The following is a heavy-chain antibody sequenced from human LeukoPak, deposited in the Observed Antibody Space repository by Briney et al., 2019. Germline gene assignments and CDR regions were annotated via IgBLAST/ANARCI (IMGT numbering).Heavy chain of an antibody. V-gene: IGHV1-18*01. J-gene: IGHJ4*02. CDR1: GYTFTSYG. CDR2: ISAYNGNT. CDR3: ARDYGGNFDY. Sequence: ASVKVSCKASGYTFTSYGISWARQAPGQGLEWMGWISAYNGNTDYAQKLQGRVTMTTDTSTSAAYMELRSLRSDDTAVYYCARDYGGNFDYWGQGTLVTVSS. D-gene: IGHD4-23*01.